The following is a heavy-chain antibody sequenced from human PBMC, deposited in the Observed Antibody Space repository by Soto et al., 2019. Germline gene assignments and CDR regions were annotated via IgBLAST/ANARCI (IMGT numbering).Heavy chain of an antibody. V-gene: IGHV1-3*01. CDR1: GYAFTSYG. Sequence: ASVKVSCKASGYAFTSYGIHWVRQAPGQRLEWTGRINAGNGNTKYSEKFQGRVTITRDTSASTAYLELSSLGSEDTAVYYCARDPNDSSAYYHHYYYGMDVWGQGTTVTVSS. CDR2: INAGNGNT. J-gene: IGHJ6*02. CDR3: ARDPNDSSAYYHHYYYGMDV. D-gene: IGHD3-22*01.